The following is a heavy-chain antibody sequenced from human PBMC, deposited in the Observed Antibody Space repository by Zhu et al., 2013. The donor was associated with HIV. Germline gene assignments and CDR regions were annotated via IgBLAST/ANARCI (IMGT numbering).Heavy chain of an antibody. Sequence: QVQLVQSGAEVKKPGSSVKVSCKASGYTFTSLGISWVRQAPGQGLEWMAWISGYDGETKYAQNLQDRLILTTDTSTSTAYMELRSLRSDDTATYYCARVDTHMGGYYGLDVWGQGTTVTVSS. V-gene: IGHV1-18*01. D-gene: IGHD5-18*01. J-gene: IGHJ6*02. CDR3: ARVDTHMGGYYGLDV. CDR2: ISGYDGET. CDR1: GYTFTSLG.